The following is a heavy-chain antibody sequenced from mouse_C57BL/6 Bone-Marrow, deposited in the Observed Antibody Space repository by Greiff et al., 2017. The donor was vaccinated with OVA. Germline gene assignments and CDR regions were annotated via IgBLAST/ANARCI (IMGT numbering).Heavy chain of an antibody. CDR1: GFSINSDCY. CDR2: TFYSGIT. Sequence: EVMLVESGPSLVRPSQTLSLTCTVTGFSINSDCYWIWIRQFPGNKLEYIGYTFYSGITYYNPSLESRTYITRDTSKNQFSLTLSSVTTEDTATYYCARDRYYGNWGYFDVWGTGTTVTVSS. V-gene: IGHV3-3*01. D-gene: IGHD2-1*01. CDR3: ARDRYYGNWGYFDV. J-gene: IGHJ1*03.